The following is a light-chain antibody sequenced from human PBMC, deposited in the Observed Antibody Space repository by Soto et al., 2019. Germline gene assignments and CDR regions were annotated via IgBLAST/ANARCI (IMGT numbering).Light chain of an antibody. Sequence: XIQLTQSPSTLSASVGDRVTITCRASQSVTDWLAWYQQKPGKAPKLLIYDASSLQSGVPSRFSGSGSGTEFSLTISSLQPDDFATYYCQQYYRSCTFGQGTKVDIK. CDR1: QSVTDW. CDR3: QQYYRSCT. J-gene: IGKJ2*02. V-gene: IGKV1-5*01. CDR2: DAS.